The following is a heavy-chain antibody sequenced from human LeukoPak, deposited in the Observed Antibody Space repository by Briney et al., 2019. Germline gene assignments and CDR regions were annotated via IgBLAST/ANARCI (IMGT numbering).Heavy chain of an antibody. D-gene: IGHD2-2*01. J-gene: IGHJ4*02. CDR2: MNPNSGNT. CDR3: VRGSRRAYCSSTSCYYYFDY. Sequence: GASVEVSCKASGGTFSSYAINWVRQATGQGLEWMGWMNPNSGNTGYAQKFQGRVTMTRNTSISTAYMELSSLRSEDTAVYYCVRGSRRAYCSSTSCYYYFDYWGQGTLVTVSS. CDR1: GGTFSSYA. V-gene: IGHV1-8*02.